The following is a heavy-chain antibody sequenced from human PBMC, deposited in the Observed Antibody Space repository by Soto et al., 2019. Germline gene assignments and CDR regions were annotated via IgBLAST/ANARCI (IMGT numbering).Heavy chain of an antibody. CDR3: AREGRMGTFDY. V-gene: IGHV4-61*01. D-gene: IGHD1-1*01. CDR2: FYYSGST. CDR1: GGSVSGGSYC. J-gene: IGHJ4*02. Sequence: PSETLSLTCTVSGGSVSGGSYCWSWVRQPPGKGLEWIGYFYYSGSTKYNPSLKSRVTILEDTSKNQFSLKLNSVTAADTAVYYCAREGRMGTFDYWGQGALVTVS.